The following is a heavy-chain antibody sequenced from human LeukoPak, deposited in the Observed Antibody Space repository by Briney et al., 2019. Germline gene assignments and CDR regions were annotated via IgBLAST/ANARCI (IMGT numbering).Heavy chain of an antibody. Sequence: PGASLRLSCAASGFTFSSYGMHWVRQAPGKGLEWVAVIWYDGSNKYYVDSVQGRFTISRDNSKNTLYLQMSSLRAEDTAVYYCARGDYYDSSGYYFPDAFDIWGQGTMVTVSS. CDR1: GFTFSSYG. CDR2: IWYDGSNK. CDR3: ARGDYYDSSGYYFPDAFDI. J-gene: IGHJ3*02. D-gene: IGHD3-22*01. V-gene: IGHV3-33*01.